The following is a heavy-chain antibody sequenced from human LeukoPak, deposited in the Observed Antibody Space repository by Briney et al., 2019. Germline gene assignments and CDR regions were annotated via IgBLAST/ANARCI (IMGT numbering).Heavy chain of an antibody. V-gene: IGHV4-34*01. CDR3: ARGQQLGSYNRFDP. J-gene: IGHJ5*02. CDR2: INHSGST. Sequence: PSETLSLTCAVYGGSFNDYYWNWIRQPPGKGLEWIGEINHSGSTNYNPSLKSRVTISLDTSKNQSSLKLTSVTAADTAIYYCARGQQLGSYNRFDPWGQGTLVTVSS. D-gene: IGHD6-13*01. CDR1: GGSFNDYY.